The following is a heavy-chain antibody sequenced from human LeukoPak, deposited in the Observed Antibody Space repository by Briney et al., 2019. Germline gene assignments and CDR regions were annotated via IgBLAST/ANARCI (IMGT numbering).Heavy chain of an antibody. CDR2: ISSSSSTI. CDR3: ARGYSGSWFDFDY. CDR1: GFTFSSYS. Sequence: PGGSLRLSCAASGFTFSSYSMNWVRQAPGKGLEWVSYISSSSSTIYYADSVKGRFTISRDNAKNSLYLQMNSLRAEDTALYYCARGYSGSWFDFDYWGQGTLVTVSS. V-gene: IGHV3-48*01. D-gene: IGHD6-13*01. J-gene: IGHJ4*02.